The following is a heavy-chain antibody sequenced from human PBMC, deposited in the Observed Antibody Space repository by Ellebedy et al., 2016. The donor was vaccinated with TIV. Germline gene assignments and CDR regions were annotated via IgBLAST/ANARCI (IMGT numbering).Heavy chain of an antibody. CDR1: GFTFSSYA. Sequence: GESLKISCAASGFTFSSYAMNWVRQAPGKGLEWVSGMSGSGGSTYYADSVKGRFTISRDNSKNTVYLQMSSLRPEDTAVYYCARTFYGGNSALDYWGQGTLVTVSS. D-gene: IGHD4-23*01. V-gene: IGHV3-23*01. CDR3: ARTFYGGNSALDY. J-gene: IGHJ4*02. CDR2: MSGSGGST.